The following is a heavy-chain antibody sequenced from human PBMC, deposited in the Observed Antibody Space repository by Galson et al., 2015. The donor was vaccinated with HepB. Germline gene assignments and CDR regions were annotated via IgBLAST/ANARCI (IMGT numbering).Heavy chain of an antibody. V-gene: IGHV3-23*01. CDR1: GFSFNTYA. CDR2: ISVGGGTI. CDR3: AKARGGIVVSDIYY. J-gene: IGHJ4*02. Sequence: SLRLSCAASGFSFNTYAMTWVRQAPGKGLEWVSVISVGGGTIYYADSVKGRFAISRDNSKNMLYLQMNSLRAEDTAVYYCAKARGGIVVSDIYYWGQGTLVTVSS. D-gene: IGHD3-22*01.